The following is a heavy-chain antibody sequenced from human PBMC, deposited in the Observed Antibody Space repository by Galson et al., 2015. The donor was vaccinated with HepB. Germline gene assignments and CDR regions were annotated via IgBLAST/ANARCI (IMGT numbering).Heavy chain of an antibody. CDR3: ARHPGRGSVGYAFDP. V-gene: IGHV4-59*08. Sequence: ETLSLTCSVSHGSINNYYWSWIRQSPGKRPEWIGYIRYTGDTTYNPSLGYRVGMSVDTSINQVSLWLTSVTAADTAVYYCARHPGRGSVGYAFDPWGQGTLVTVSA. J-gene: IGHJ5*02. CDR2: IRYTGDT. CDR1: HGSINNYY. D-gene: IGHD5-12*01.